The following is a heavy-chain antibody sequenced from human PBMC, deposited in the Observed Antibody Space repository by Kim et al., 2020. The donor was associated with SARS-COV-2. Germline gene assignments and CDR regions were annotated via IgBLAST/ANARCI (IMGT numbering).Heavy chain of an antibody. CDR3: ARHIIAAAGTEWFAY. V-gene: IGHV4-39*01. Sequence: ETLSLTCTVSGGSISSSSYYWGWIRQPPGKGLEWIGSIYYSGSTYYNPSLKSRVTISVDTSKNQFSLKLSSVTAADTAVYYCARHIIAAAGTEWFAYWGQGTLVTVSS. CDR2: IYYSGST. D-gene: IGHD6-13*01. J-gene: IGHJ4*02. CDR1: GGSISSSSYY.